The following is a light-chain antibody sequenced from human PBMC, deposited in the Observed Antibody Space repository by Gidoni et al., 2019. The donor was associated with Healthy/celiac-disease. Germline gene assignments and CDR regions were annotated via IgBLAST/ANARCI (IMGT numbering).Light chain of an antibody. CDR3: QQYNNWPPT. J-gene: IGKJ1*01. CDR1: QIVSSN. CDR2: GAS. Sequence: EIVLTQSPATLYVAPGERATLSCRASQIVSSNLAWYQQKPGQAPRLLIYGASTRATGIPARFSGSGSGTEFTLTISSLQSEDFAVYYCQQYNNWPPTFGQGTKVEIK. V-gene: IGKV3-15*01.